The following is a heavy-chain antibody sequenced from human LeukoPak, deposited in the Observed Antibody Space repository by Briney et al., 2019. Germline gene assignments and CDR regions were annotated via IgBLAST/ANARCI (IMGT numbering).Heavy chain of an antibody. D-gene: IGHD3-22*01. V-gene: IGHV3-21*01. CDR3: ARDRHYYDSSGRTYYFDY. CDR1: GFTFSSYA. J-gene: IGHJ4*02. CDR2: ISSSSSYI. Sequence: GGSLRLSCAASGFTFSSYAMTWVRQAPGKGLEWVSSISSSSSYIYYADSMKGRFTISRDNAKNSLYLQMNSLRAEDTAVYYCARDRHYYDSSGRTYYFDYWGQGTLVTVSS.